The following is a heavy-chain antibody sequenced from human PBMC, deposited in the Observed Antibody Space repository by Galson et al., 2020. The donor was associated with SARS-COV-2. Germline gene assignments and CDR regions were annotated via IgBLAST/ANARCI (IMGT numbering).Heavy chain of an antibody. CDR3: ARLHYGEYAPEAFDI. CDR2: ISHSGGT. V-gene: IGHV4-30-2*01. Sequence: SETLSLTCAVSGTSISSVSYSWNWIRQPPGKGLEWLGYISHSGGTYYNPSLKSRVTISGDRSKNQFSLRLSSVTAADTAVYYCARLHYGEYAPEAFDIWGPGTRVTVAS. D-gene: IGHD4-17*01. CDR1: GTSISSVSYS. J-gene: IGHJ3*02.